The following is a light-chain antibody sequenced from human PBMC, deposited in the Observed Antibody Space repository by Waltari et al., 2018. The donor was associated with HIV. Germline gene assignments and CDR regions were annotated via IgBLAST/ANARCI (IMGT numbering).Light chain of an antibody. J-gene: IGKJ1*01. Sequence: DIQVTQSPSALSASVGDTVTISCRASQPVSSWMAWFLQQPSNAPRLLIYHPSTLASGVPSRFSGSRSGTDFSLTIRGLQSDDFGTYYCQQYNWHWTFGQGTRV. CDR3: QQYNWHWT. CDR2: HPS. V-gene: IGKV1-5*01. CDR1: QPVSSW.